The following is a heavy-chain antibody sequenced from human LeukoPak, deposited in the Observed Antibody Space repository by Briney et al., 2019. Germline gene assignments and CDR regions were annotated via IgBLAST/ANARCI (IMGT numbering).Heavy chain of an antibody. V-gene: IGHV1-69*01. CDR2: IIPIFGTA. Sequence: SVKVSCKASGGTFSSYAISWVRQAPGQGLEWMGGIIPIFGTANYAQKSQGRVTITADESTSTAYMELSSLRSEDTAVYYCARSVSTGVVAATFDYWGQGTLVTVSS. CDR3: ARSVSTGVVAATFDY. J-gene: IGHJ4*02. CDR1: GGTFSSYA. D-gene: IGHD2-15*01.